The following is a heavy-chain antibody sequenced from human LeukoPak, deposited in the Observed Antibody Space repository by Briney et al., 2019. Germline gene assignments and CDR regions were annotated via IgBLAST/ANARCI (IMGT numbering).Heavy chain of an antibody. CDR2: IYYSGST. CDR1: GGSISSYY. CDR3: ARATMVRGVNKNYYCNGMDV. V-gene: IGHV4-59*01. D-gene: IGHD3-10*01. Sequence: PSETLSLTCTVSGGSISSYYWSWIRQPPGKGLEWMGYIYYSGSTNYNPSLKSRVTITVDTSINQFSLKLSSVTAADTAVYYCARATMVRGVNKNYYCNGMDVWGQGTTVTVSS. J-gene: IGHJ6*02.